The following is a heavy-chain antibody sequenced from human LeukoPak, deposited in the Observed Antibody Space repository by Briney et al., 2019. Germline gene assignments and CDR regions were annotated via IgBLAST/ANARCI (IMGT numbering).Heavy chain of an antibody. D-gene: IGHD6-6*01. J-gene: IGHJ6*02. V-gene: IGHV1-69*04. Sequence: SVKVSCKASGGTFSSYGISWARQAPGQGLEWMGRIIPILDIANYAQKFQGRVTITADKSTSTAYMELSSLRSEDTAVYYCAREDSDSSLSMHYYYGMDVWGQGTTVTVSS. CDR2: IIPILDIA. CDR1: GGTFSSYG. CDR3: AREDSDSSLSMHYYYGMDV.